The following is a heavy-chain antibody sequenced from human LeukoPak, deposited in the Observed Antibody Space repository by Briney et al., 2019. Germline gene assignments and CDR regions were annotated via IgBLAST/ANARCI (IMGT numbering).Heavy chain of an antibody. CDR1: EFTFSDYY. Sequence: GGSLRLSCAASEFTFSDYYMSWIRQAPGKGLEWVSYISSSGSTIYYADSMKGRFTISRDNAKNSLYLQMNSLRAEDTAIYYCARGLPATLLDYWGQGTLVTVSS. J-gene: IGHJ4*02. CDR3: ARGLPATLLDY. D-gene: IGHD2-2*01. V-gene: IGHV3-11*01. CDR2: ISSSGSTI.